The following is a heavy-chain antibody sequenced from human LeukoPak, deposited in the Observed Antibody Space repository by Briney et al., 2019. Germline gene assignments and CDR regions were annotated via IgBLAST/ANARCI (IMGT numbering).Heavy chain of an antibody. J-gene: IGHJ4*02. Sequence: KTGGSLRPSCVASGFTFSDYYMGWIRQAPGKGLEWISYITNNGGAMFYGDSLKGRLTIFRDNAKKSLYLQMNSLRPDDTALYYRARALADSRGYYLGFDYWGQGTLVTVSS. D-gene: IGHD3-22*01. V-gene: IGHV3-11*04. CDR1: GFTFSDYY. CDR2: ITNNGGAM. CDR3: ARALADSRGYYLGFDY.